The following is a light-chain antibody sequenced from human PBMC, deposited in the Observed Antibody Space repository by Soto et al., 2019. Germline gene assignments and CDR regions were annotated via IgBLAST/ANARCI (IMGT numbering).Light chain of an antibody. J-gene: IGKJ3*01. Sequence: EIVLTQSPVTLSLSPGERATLSCRASQSVSSYLAWYQQKPGQAPRLLIQDASNRATGIPARFSGSGSGTDFTLTIRSLEPEDFAVYYCQQRSNWPLFTFGPGTKVEI. CDR3: QQRSNWPLFT. CDR1: QSVSSY. CDR2: DAS. V-gene: IGKV3-11*01.